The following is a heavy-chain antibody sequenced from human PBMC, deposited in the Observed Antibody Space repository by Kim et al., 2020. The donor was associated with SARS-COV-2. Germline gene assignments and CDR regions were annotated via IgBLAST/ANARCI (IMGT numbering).Heavy chain of an antibody. D-gene: IGHD1-1*01. CDR1: GYTLTSHY. CDR3: ARYGGSYGNNGY. Sequence: ASVKVSCKASGYTLTSHYMHWVRQAPGQGLDWMGIITPSGHRPTYAQTFQGRVTITSDTSPSTVYMELSSLRSHDTAVYYCARYGGSYGNNGYWCQGTLVTVSS. J-gene: IGHJ4*02. V-gene: IGHV1-46*01. CDR2: ITPSGHRP.